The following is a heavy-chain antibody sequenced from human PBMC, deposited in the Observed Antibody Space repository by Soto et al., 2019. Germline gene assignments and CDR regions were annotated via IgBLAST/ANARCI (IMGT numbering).Heavy chain of an antibody. CDR2: ISGSGGST. D-gene: IGHD2-15*01. V-gene: IGHV3-23*01. J-gene: IGHJ6*03. CDR3: AKGVAASYYYYMDV. Sequence: EVQLLESGGGLVQPGGSLRLSCAASGFTFSSYAMSWVRQAPGKGPEWVSAISGSGGSTYYADSVKGRFTISRDNSKNTLYLQMNSLRAEDTAVYYCAKGVAASYYYYMDVWGKGTTVTVSS. CDR1: GFTFSSYA.